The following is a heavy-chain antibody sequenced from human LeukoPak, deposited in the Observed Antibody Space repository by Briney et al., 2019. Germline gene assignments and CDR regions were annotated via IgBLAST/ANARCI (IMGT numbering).Heavy chain of an antibody. CDR2: IYTSGST. CDR3: ARARKISKQWLVNNWFDP. V-gene: IGHV4-4*07. CDR1: GGSISSYY. Sequence: PSETLSLTCTVSGGSISSYYWSWIRQPAGKGLEWIGRIYTSGSTNYNPSLKSRVTMSVDTSKNQFSLKLSSVTAADTAVYYCARARKISKQWLVNNWFDPWGQGTLVTVSS. J-gene: IGHJ5*02. D-gene: IGHD6-19*01.